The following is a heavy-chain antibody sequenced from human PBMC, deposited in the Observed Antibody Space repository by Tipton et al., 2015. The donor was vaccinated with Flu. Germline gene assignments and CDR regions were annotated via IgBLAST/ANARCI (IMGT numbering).Heavy chain of an antibody. CDR1: GGSISSYY. CDR2: IYYSGST. V-gene: IGHV4-59*01. J-gene: IGHJ6*02. CDR3: ARDRPNYYYYGMDV. Sequence: LRLSCTVSGGSISSYYWSWIRQPPGKGLEWIGYIYYSGSTNYNPSLKSRVTISVDTSKNQFSLKLSSVTAADTAVYYCARDRPNYYYYGMDVWGQGTTVTFPS.